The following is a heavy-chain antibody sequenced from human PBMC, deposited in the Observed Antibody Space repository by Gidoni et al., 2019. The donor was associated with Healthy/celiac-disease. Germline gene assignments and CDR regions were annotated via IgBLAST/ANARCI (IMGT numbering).Heavy chain of an antibody. CDR2: INSDGSST. V-gene: IGHV3-74*01. D-gene: IGHD6-6*01. CDR3: ARDIGEQLVGDY. Sequence: EVQLVESGGGLVQPGGSLRLSCAASGFTFSNYWMHWVRQAPGKGLVWVSRINSDGSSTSYADPVKGRFTISRDNAKNTLYLQMNSLRAEDTAVYYCARDIGEQLVGDYWGQGTLVTVSS. CDR1: GFTFSNYW. J-gene: IGHJ4*02.